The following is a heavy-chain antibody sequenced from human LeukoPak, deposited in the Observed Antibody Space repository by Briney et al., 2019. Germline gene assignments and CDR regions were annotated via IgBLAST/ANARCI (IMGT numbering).Heavy chain of an antibody. Sequence: SETLSLTCIVSGGSISSTSYYWGWIRQPPGKGLEWIGSIYHSGSTYYNPSLKSRVTISVDTSKNQFSLKLSSVTAADTAVYYCARSSRYCSSTSCYGNWFDPWGQGTLVTVSS. CDR1: GGSISSTSYY. CDR3: ARSSRYCSSTSCYGNWFDP. D-gene: IGHD2-2*01. J-gene: IGHJ5*02. CDR2: IYHSGST. V-gene: IGHV4-39*07.